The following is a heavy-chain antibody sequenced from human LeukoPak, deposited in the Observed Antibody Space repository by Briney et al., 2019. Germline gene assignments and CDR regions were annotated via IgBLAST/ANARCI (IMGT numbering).Heavy chain of an antibody. CDR2: SYHSGNT. CDR3: AREVIAATVTDAFDI. Sequence: SETLSLTCTVSGGSITSDNYFWSWIRHLPGKGLEWIGYSYHSGNTYYNPSLKSRVIMSVGASENQFSLKLSSVTAADTAVYYCAREVIAATVTDAFDIWGPGTLVTVSS. J-gene: IGHJ3*02. CDR1: GGSITSDNYF. V-gene: IGHV4-31*03. D-gene: IGHD6-13*01.